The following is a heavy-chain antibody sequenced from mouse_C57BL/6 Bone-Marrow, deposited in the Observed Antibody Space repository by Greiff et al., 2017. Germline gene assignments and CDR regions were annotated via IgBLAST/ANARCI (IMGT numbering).Heavy chain of an antibody. CDR1: GYTFTSYG. CDR2: IYPRSGNT. V-gene: IGHV1-81*01. J-gene: IGHJ2*01. CDR3: ARWELGRGY. Sequence: QVQLKQSGAELARPGASVKLSCKASGYTFTSYGISWVKQRTGQGLEWIGEIYPRSGNTYYNEKFKGKATLTADKSSSTAYMELRSLTSEDSAVYFCARWELGRGYWGQGTTLTVSS. D-gene: IGHD4-1*01.